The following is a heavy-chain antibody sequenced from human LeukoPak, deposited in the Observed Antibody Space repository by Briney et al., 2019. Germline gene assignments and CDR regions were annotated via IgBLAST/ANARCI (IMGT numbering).Heavy chain of an antibody. D-gene: IGHD5-12*01. V-gene: IGHV3-74*01. Sequence: PGGSLRLSCAASGFAFSSYWMHWVRQAPGKGLVWVSYITTDGITTNYADSVKGRFTISRDNAKNTLYLQMNSLRAEDIAVYYCASGYRLGFQYWGQGTLVTASS. CDR3: ASGYRLGFQY. J-gene: IGHJ4*02. CDR2: ITTDGITT. CDR1: GFAFSSYW.